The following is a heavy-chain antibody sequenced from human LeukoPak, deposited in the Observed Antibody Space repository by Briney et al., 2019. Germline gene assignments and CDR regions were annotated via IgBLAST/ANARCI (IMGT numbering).Heavy chain of an antibody. J-gene: IGHJ4*02. CDR3: ARVHVGSGNDYFDY. V-gene: IGHV5-51*01. D-gene: IGHD3-10*01. CDR1: GYIFTTYW. Sequence: GEALKISCKGSGYIFTTYWIVWVRQMPGKGREWMGILSRGDSNRRYSPSFEGQVNISADNSIDTAYLQWSRLKASDTAMYYCARVHVGSGNDYFDYWGQGTLVTVSS. CDR2: LSRGDSNR.